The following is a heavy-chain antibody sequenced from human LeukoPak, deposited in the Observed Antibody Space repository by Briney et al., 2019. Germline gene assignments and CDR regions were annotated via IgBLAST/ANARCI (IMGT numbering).Heavy chain of an antibody. CDR3: ARSGGHDAFDI. Sequence: SQTLSLTCAISGXSVSSYSAAWSWIRQSPSRGLEWLGRTYYRSKWYNDYAVSVKSRITINPDTSKNQFSLQLTSVTPEDTAVYYCARSGGHDAFDIWGQCTMVTVSS. J-gene: IGHJ3*02. CDR1: GXSVSSYSAA. V-gene: IGHV6-1*01. CDR2: TYYRSKWYN. D-gene: IGHD4-23*01.